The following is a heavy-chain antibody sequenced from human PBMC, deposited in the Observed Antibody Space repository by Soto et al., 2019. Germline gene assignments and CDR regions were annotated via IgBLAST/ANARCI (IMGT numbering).Heavy chain of an antibody. Sequence: QVQLVQSGAEVKKPGASVKVSCKASGYTFTSYDINWVRQATGQGLEWMGWMNPNSGNTGYAQKFQGRVTMTRNTSISTAYMELSSLRSEDTAVYYCARGGAEGSGSLTDYYGMDVWGQGTTVTVS. D-gene: IGHD6-19*01. CDR3: ARGGAEGSGSLTDYYGMDV. CDR2: MNPNSGNT. J-gene: IGHJ6*02. CDR1: GYTFTSYD. V-gene: IGHV1-8*01.